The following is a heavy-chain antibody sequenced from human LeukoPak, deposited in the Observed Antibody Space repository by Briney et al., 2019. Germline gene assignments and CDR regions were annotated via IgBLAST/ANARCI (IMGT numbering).Heavy chain of an antibody. CDR1: GGSISSYY. CDR2: VYYTGNS. Sequence: SETLSLTCTVSGGSISSYYWSWIRQPPGKGLEWIGYVYYTGNSYYNPSLKSRVTMSVDRSTDQFSLNLSSLTAADTAVYYCARASGANGYLFDYWGQGTLVTVSS. J-gene: IGHJ4*02. D-gene: IGHD1-26*01. V-gene: IGHV4-59*12. CDR3: ARASGANGYLFDY.